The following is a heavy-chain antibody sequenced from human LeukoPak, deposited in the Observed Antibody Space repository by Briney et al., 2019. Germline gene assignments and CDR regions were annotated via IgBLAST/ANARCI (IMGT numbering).Heavy chain of an antibody. J-gene: IGHJ4*02. CDR2: ISTTGANK. CDR1: GFTFSTYS. CDR3: VKDLSGWLQLGNYFDS. D-gene: IGHD5-24*01. V-gene: IGHV3-11*01. Sequence: GGSLRLSCAASGFTFSTYSMSWVRQAPGKGLEWIAFISTTGANKYYADSVKGRFTISRDNAMNSLYLQMNGLRTEDTAIYYCVKDLSGWLQLGNYFDSWGQGALVTVSS.